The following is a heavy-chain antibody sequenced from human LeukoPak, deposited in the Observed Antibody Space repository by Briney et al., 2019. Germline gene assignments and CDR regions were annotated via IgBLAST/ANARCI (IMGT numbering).Heavy chain of an antibody. J-gene: IGHJ6*03. CDR3: AKDFMHYGSGRPYYMDV. V-gene: IGHV3-23*01. CDR2: ISNTGGST. D-gene: IGHD3-10*01. Sequence: GGSLRLSCVVSGFTFSRYGMSWVRQAPGRGLEWVSAISNTGGSTYYADSVKGRFTISRDNSKNTVFLQMNSLRIEDTAMYYCAKDFMHYGSGRPYYMDVWGEGTTVIISS. CDR1: GFTFSRYG.